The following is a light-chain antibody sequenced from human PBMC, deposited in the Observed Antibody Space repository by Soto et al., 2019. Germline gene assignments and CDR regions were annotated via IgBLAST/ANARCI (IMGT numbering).Light chain of an antibody. CDR2: DVS. V-gene: IGLV2-14*01. Sequence: QSALTQPASVSGSPGQSITISCTGTSSDVGGYNYVSWYQQHPGKAPKFMIYDVSNQPSGVSNRFSGSKSGNTASLTISGLQAEDEADYYCSSYTSSSTLAFGGGTKLTVL. J-gene: IGLJ2*01. CDR3: SSYTSSSTLA. CDR1: SSDVGGYNY.